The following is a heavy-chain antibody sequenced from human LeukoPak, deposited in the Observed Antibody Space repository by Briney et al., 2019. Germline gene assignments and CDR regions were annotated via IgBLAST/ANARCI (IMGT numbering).Heavy chain of an antibody. Sequence: SETLSLTCTVSGGSISSSNYYWGWIRQSPGKGLEWIGHIYYSGSTNYNPSLKSRVIISVDTSKNQFSLKLSSVTAADTAVYCCARTAQGRAARLRAFDIWGQGTMVTVSS. J-gene: IGHJ3*02. V-gene: IGHV4-61*05. CDR1: GGSISSSNYY. D-gene: IGHD6-6*01. CDR2: IYYSGST. CDR3: ARTAQGRAARLRAFDI.